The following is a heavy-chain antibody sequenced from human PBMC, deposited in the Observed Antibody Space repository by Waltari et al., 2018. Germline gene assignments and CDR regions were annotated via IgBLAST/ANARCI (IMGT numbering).Heavy chain of an antibody. Sequence: QVQLQQWGAGLLKPSETLSLTCAVYGGSFGGYYWSWIRQPPGKGLEWIGEINHSGSTNYNPSLKSRVTISVDTSKNQFSLKLSSVTAADTAVYYCARLDSDSSGYYYGLGYWGQGTLVTVSS. J-gene: IGHJ4*02. V-gene: IGHV4-34*01. D-gene: IGHD3-22*01. CDR2: INHSGST. CDR1: GGSFGGYY. CDR3: ARLDSDSSGYYYGLGY.